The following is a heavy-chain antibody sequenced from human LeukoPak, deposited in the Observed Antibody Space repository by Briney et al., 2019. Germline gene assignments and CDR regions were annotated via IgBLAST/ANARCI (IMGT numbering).Heavy chain of an antibody. D-gene: IGHD3-22*01. CDR1: GYTFTDYS. V-gene: IGHV1-2*02. J-gene: IGHJ4*02. CDR3: ARVKDFYYYESSADYFDY. CDR2: INPNTGAT. Sequence: ASVEVSCKASGYTFTDYSLYWVRQAPEQGLEWMEWINPNTGATNYAQKFQGRVTMTRDTSISTAYMELSSLRSDDTAVYFCARVKDFYYYESSADYFDYWGQGTLVTVSS.